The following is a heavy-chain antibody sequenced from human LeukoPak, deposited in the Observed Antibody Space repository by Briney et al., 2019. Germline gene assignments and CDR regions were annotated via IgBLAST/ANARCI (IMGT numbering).Heavy chain of an antibody. J-gene: IGHJ5*02. D-gene: IGHD3-16*02. V-gene: IGHV4-39*01. Sequence: SETLSLTCTVSGGSISSSSYYWGWIRQPPGKGLEWIRSIYYSGSTYYNPSLKSRVTISVDTSKNQFSLKLSSVTAADTAVYYCARLDYDYVWGSYRHNWFDPWGQGTLVTVSS. CDR1: GGSISSSSYY. CDR3: ARLDYDYVWGSYRHNWFDP. CDR2: IYYSGST.